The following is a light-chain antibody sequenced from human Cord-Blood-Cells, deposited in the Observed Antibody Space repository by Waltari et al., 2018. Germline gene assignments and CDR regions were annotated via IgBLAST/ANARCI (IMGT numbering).Light chain of an antibody. CDR1: SSDVGGYNY. CDR2: EVS. Sequence: QSALTQPASVSGSPGQSITISCTGTSSDVGGYNYVSWYQQHPGNAPQLMIYEVSTRPSGVSNRCSSTKSGNTASLTSSGLQAEDESDYCCSSYTSSSTLYVFGTGAKVTVL. J-gene: IGLJ1*01. V-gene: IGLV2-14*01. CDR3: SSYTSSSTLYV.